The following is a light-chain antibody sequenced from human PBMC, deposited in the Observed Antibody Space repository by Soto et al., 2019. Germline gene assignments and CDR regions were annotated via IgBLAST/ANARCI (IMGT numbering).Light chain of an antibody. CDR3: QHYGSSPLVT. CDR1: QSVSRH. CDR2: DAS. V-gene: IGKV3-11*01. J-gene: IGKJ3*01. Sequence: EVVLTQSPATLSLSPGERATLSCRASQSVSRHLAWYQQKPGQAPRLLILDASDRATGIPARFSGSGSGTNFTLTISSLEPEDFAVYYCQHYGSSPLVTFGPGTKVDIK.